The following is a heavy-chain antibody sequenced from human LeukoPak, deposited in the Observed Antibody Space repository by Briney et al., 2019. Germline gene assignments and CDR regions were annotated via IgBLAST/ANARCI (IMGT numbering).Heavy chain of an antibody. D-gene: IGHD1-26*01. V-gene: IGHV4-39*07. CDR3: ATLVRSGSYYWRWFDP. J-gene: IGHJ5*02. Sequence: SETLSLTCTVSGGSISSSSYYWGWIRQPPGKGLEWIGSLYYSGSTYYNPSLKSRVTISIDTSKNQFSLKLTSVTAADTAVFYCATLVRSGSYYWRWFDPWGQGTLVTVSS. CDR2: LYYSGST. CDR1: GGSISSSSYY.